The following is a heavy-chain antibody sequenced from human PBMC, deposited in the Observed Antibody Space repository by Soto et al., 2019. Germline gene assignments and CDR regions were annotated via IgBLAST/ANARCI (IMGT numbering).Heavy chain of an antibody. CDR2: INDDGSRT. D-gene: IGHD3-3*01. CDR3: VRDHHDYDFWSGNPRGYFDL. Sequence: PGGSLRLSCAASGFTLSNFWMHWVRQAPGKGLLWVSRINDDGSRTKYADSVEGRLTISRDTAKNTLYLQMDSLRVEDTAVYYCVRDHHDYDFWSGNPRGYFDLWGRGTLVTVYS. CDR1: GFTLSNFW. V-gene: IGHV3-74*01. J-gene: IGHJ2*01.